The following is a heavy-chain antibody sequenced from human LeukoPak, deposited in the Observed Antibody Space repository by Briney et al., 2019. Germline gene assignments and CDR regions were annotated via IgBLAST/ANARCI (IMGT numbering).Heavy chain of an antibody. CDR1: GDSISSSSYF. V-gene: IGHV4-39*01. CDR3: TSRGWIVGLVDY. CDR2: IYYDGTT. J-gene: IGHJ4*02. D-gene: IGHD3-22*01. Sequence: SETLSLTCTVSGDSISSSSYFWGWKCPPPGKGLEWIVSIYYDGTTYDNPSLKSRVTISADTSKNQFSLKLTSVTAADTAVYYCTSRGWIVGLVDYWGQGTLVTVSS.